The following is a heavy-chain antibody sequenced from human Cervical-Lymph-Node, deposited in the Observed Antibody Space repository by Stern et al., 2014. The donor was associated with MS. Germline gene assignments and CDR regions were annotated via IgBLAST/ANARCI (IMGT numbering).Heavy chain of an antibody. D-gene: IGHD2-2*01. CDR1: GYTFTDYW. Sequence: EMQLVEYGAEVRKPGESLKISCKASGYTFTDYWIGWVRQMPGKGLEWMGIIYPRDSDITYSPSFQGQVTISADRSISTAYLQWSSLRASDTAIYYCARRMPPDYWGQGTLVTVSS. CDR2: IYPRDSDI. J-gene: IGHJ4*02. V-gene: IGHV5-51*03. CDR3: ARRMPPDY.